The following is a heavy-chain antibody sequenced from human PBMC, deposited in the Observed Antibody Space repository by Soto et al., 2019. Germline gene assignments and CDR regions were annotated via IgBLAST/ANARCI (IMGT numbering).Heavy chain of an antibody. CDR1: GFTFRDYA. J-gene: IGHJ4*02. Sequence: GGSLRLSCAASGFTFRDYAMSWVRQAQGKGLEWVSDISGSGSEARYADSVRGRFTISRDNSRNTLFLQMNSLTVDDTAVYYCGKERRGSGWSVCNFWGQGTLVTVSS. D-gene: IGHD6-19*01. V-gene: IGHV3-23*01. CDR3: GKERRGSGWSVCNF. CDR2: ISGSGSEA.